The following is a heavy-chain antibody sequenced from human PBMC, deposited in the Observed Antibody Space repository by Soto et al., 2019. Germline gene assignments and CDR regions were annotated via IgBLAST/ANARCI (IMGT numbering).Heavy chain of an antibody. V-gene: IGHV3-11*01. Sequence: PGGSLRLSCVASGVDFRGSYMNWVRQAPGKGLEWVPYISYTGRTIHYADSVKGRFVISRDNSKDSSYLQMNDLRPDDTAVYYCAGVQEGKILVLRWIDPWGQGTRVTVSS. J-gene: IGHJ5*01. CDR1: GVDFRGSY. D-gene: IGHD2-8*01. CDR3: AGVQEGKILVLRWIDP. CDR2: ISYTGRTI.